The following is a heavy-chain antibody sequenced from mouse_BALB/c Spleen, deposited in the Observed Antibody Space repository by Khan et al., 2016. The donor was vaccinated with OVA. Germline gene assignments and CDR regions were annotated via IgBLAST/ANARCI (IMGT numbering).Heavy chain of an antibody. CDR3: ERANYYGSSLDALDY. D-gene: IGHD1-1*01. CDR2: IATGSGNC. Sequence: DLVKPGASVKLSCKASGYTFTSYWINWIKQRPGQGLEWLGRIATGSGNCHYNEMFKGKATLTEDTSSSTASIQLSSLSSEDSAVYFCERANYYGSSLDALDYWGQGTTVTVSS. V-gene: IGHV1S41*01. J-gene: IGHJ4*01. CDR1: GYTFTSYW.